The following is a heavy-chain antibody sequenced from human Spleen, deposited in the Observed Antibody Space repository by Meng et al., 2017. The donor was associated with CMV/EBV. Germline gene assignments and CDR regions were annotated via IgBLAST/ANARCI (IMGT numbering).Heavy chain of an antibody. V-gene: IGHV4-31*02. J-gene: IGHJ3*02. CDR2: IYYSGST. CDR1: GSVSSGAYY. CDR3: AREGLYGSGMPDAFDI. D-gene: IGHD3-10*01. Sequence: GSVSSGAYYWNWIRQHPGKGLEWIGYIYYSGSTYYNPSLKSRVSISIDTSKNQFSLKLNSVTAADTAVYFCAREGLYGSGMPDAFDIWGQGTMVTVSS.